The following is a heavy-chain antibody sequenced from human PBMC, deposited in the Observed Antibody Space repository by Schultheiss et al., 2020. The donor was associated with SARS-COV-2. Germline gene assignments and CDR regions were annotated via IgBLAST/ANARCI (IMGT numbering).Heavy chain of an antibody. CDR2: INHSGST. Sequence: SETLSLTCTVSGGSISSYYWSWIRQPPGKGLEWIGEINHSGSTNYNPSLKSRVTISVDTSKNQFSLKLSSVTAADTAVYYCASVEARGFDWFDPWGQGTRVTVSS. D-gene: IGHD1-26*01. CDR1: GGSISSYY. CDR3: ASVEARGFDWFDP. J-gene: IGHJ5*02. V-gene: IGHV4-34*01.